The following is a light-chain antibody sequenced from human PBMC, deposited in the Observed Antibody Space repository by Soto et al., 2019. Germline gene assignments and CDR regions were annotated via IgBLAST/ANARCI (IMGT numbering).Light chain of an antibody. V-gene: IGLV1-44*01. CDR1: SSNIGSNT. J-gene: IGLJ2*01. CDR2: TNN. Sequence: QSVLTQPPSASETPGQRVTISCSGSSSNIGSNTVNWYQQLPGTAPKLLIYTNNQRPSGVPDRFSGSKSGTSASLAISGLQSEDEADYYCAAWDDSLNFVVFGGGTKPTV. CDR3: AAWDDSLNFVV.